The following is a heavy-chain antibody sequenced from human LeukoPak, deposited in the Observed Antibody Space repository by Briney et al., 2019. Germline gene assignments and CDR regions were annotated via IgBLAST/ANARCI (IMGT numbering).Heavy chain of an antibody. CDR2: IYPADSDT. J-gene: IGHJ4*02. CDR1: GYSFTNYW. CDR3: ARSTGATGPVDY. D-gene: IGHD2-8*02. Sequence: GESLRSSSKGSGYSFTNYWIGWVRQMPGKGLEWMGIIYPADSDTKYSPSFQGQVTISVDKSINTAYLQWSSLKASDTAMYYCARSTGATGPVDYWGQGTPVTVSS. V-gene: IGHV5-51*01.